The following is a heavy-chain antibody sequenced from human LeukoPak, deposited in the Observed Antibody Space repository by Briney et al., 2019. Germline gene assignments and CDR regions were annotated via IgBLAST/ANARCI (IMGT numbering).Heavy chain of an antibody. Sequence: PSETLSLTCTVSGGSISSSSYYWGWIRQPPGKGLEWIGSIYYSGSTYYNPSLKSRVTISVDTSENQFSLKLSSVTAADTAVYYCARGSHTTRDYWGQGTLVTVSS. D-gene: IGHD1-1*01. CDR2: IYYSGST. J-gene: IGHJ4*02. CDR1: GGSISSSSYY. CDR3: ARGSHTTRDY. V-gene: IGHV4-39*07.